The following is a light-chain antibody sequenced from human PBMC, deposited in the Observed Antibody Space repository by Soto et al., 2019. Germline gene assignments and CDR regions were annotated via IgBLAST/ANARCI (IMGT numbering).Light chain of an antibody. V-gene: IGLV2-8*01. CDR1: SSDVGTYNY. CDR2: EVN. J-gene: IGLJ1*01. CDR3: SSHEGNNNLYV. Sequence: QSALTQPPSASGSPGQSVTISCTGTSSDVGTYNYVSWYQQHPGKAPKLMIYEVNKRPAGVPDRFSGSKSGIMASLTVSGLQAEDEADYYCSSHEGNNNLYVFGTGTKVTVL.